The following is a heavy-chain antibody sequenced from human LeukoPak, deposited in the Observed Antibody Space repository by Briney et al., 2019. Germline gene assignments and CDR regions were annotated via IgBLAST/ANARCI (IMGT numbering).Heavy chain of an antibody. Sequence: GASVKVSCKASGYTFTGYYMHWVRQAPGQGLEWMGWINPNSGGTNYAQKFQGRVTMTRDTSISTAYMELSRLRSDDTAVYYCARDSRDSYGYGSHDYWGQGTLVTVSS. J-gene: IGHJ4*02. CDR2: INPNSGGT. V-gene: IGHV1-2*02. CDR3: ARDSRDSYGYGSHDY. D-gene: IGHD5-18*01. CDR1: GYTFTGYY.